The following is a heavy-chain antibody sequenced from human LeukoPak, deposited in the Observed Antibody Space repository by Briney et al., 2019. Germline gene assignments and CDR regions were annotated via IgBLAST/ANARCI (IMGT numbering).Heavy chain of an antibody. Sequence: SETLSLTCTVSGGSISSYYWSWIRQPPGKGLEWIGYIYYTGSTNYNPSLKSRVTISIVTSKNQFSLNLSSVTAADTAVYYCARATKIHSSAYYFWGQGTLVTVSS. CDR2: IYYTGST. V-gene: IGHV4-59*01. CDR1: GGSISSYY. CDR3: ARATKIHSSAYYF. D-gene: IGHD3-22*01. J-gene: IGHJ4*02.